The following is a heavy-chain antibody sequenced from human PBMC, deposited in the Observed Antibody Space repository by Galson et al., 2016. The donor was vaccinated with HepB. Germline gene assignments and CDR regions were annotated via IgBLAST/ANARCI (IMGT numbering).Heavy chain of an antibody. Sequence: SLRLSCAASGFRFSSYVMSWVRQAPGKGLDWVSSINGGGGITYYADSVTGRFTISRDNSKNTVYLQMNSLRAEDTAVYYCAKEGTIFGMIPYGVDVWGQGTTVTVSS. D-gene: IGHD3-3*01. V-gene: IGHV3-23*01. CDR3: AKEGTIFGMIPYGVDV. CDR2: INGGGGIT. J-gene: IGHJ6*02. CDR1: GFRFSSYV.